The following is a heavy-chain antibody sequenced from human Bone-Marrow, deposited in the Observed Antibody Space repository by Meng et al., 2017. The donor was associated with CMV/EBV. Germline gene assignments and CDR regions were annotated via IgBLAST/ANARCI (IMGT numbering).Heavy chain of an antibody. CDR1: GGSISSYY. V-gene: IGHV4-59*01. CDR2: IYYSGST. Sequence: SETLSLTCTVSGGSISSYYWSWIRQPPGKGLEWIGYIYYSGSTNYNPSLKSRVTISVDTSKNQFSLKLSSVTAADTAVYYCARARYSSSSPDYWGQGTLVTVSS. CDR3: ARARYSSSSPDY. D-gene: IGHD6-13*01. J-gene: IGHJ4*02.